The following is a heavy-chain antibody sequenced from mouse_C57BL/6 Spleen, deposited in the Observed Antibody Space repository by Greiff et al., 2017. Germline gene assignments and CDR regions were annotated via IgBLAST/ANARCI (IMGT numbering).Heavy chain of an antibody. CDR2: IYPGDGDT. CDR1: GYAFSSSW. Sequence: VQLQESGPELVKPGASVKISCKASGYAFSSSWMNWVKQRPGKGLEWIGRIYPGDGDTNYNGKFKGKATLTADKSSSTAYMQLSSLTSEDSAVYFCARRGYYGWYFDVWGTGTTVTVSS. CDR3: ARRGYYGWYFDV. V-gene: IGHV1-82*01. D-gene: IGHD1-1*01. J-gene: IGHJ1*03.